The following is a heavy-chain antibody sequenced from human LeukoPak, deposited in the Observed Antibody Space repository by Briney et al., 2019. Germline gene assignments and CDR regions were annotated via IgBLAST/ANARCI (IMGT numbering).Heavy chain of an antibody. V-gene: IGHV4-34*01. CDR3: ASISSSPPRDY. D-gene: IGHD6-6*01. J-gene: IGHJ4*02. CDR2: INHSGST. Sequence: SETLSLTCAVYGGSFSGYYWSWIRQPPGKGLEWIGEINHSGSTNYNPSLKSRVTISVDTFKNQFSLKLSSVTAADTAVYYCASISSSPPRDYWGQGTLVTVSS. CDR1: GGSFSGYY.